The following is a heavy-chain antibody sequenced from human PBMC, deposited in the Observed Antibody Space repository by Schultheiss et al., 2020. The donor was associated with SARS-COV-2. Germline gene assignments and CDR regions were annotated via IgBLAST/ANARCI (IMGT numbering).Heavy chain of an antibody. CDR1: GFTFSAYW. V-gene: IGHV3-7*01. CDR2: IKQNGAEK. Sequence: GGSLRLSCAASGFTFSAYWMGWVRQAPGKGLEWVANIKQNGAEKYYVDSVKGRFTISRDNAKNSLYLQMNSLRADDTAVYYCAKDGGSGWGPDYWGQGTLVTVSS. D-gene: IGHD6-19*01. CDR3: AKDGGSGWGPDY. J-gene: IGHJ4*02.